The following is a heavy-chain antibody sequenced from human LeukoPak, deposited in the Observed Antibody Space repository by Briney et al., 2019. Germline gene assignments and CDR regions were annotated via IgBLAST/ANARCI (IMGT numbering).Heavy chain of an antibody. CDR3: ARRSWHYYFDY. CDR1: SGSISSSSYY. CDR2: IYYGGST. J-gene: IGHJ4*02. D-gene: IGHD1-26*01. Sequence: PSETLSLTCTVSSGSISSSSYYWGWIRQPPGKGLEWIGSIYYGGSTYYNPSLKSRVTISVDTSKNQFSLKLSSVTAADTAVYYCARRSWHYYFDYWGQGTLVTVSS. V-gene: IGHV4-39*01.